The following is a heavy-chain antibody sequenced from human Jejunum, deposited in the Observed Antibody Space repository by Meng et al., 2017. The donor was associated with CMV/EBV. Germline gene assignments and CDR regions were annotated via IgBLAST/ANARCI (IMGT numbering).Heavy chain of an antibody. J-gene: IGHJ4*01. CDR3: AKDSKLGYCSTITCPSNDF. Sequence: SAMNVVRQAPGKGLECVSSISGRGDDTYYADSVKGRFTASRDNSKNTLYLQMNSLRAEDTAIYYCAKDSKLGYCSTITCPSNDFWGQGTLVTVSS. CDR2: ISGRGDDT. V-gene: IGHV3-23*01. D-gene: IGHD2-8*01. CDR1: SA.